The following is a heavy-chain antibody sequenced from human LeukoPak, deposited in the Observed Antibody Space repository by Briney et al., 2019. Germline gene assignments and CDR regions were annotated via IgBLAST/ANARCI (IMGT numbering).Heavy chain of an antibody. CDR2: ISYSGST. CDR1: GGSINNYC. V-gene: IGHV4-59*01. Sequence: PSETLSCTCTVYGGSINNYCWGWIRQPPGNGLEGSGYISYSGSTDYNPSLKSRVTMSVDTSKNQFSLQLKSVTPADTAIYYCTRDRRDGYNYVDVWGQGTLVSVSS. J-gene: IGHJ4*02. CDR3: TRDRRDGYNYVDV. D-gene: IGHD5-24*01.